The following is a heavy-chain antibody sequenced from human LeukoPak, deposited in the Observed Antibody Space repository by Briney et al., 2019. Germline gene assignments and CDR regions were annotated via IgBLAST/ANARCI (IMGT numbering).Heavy chain of an antibody. CDR1: GGSISSGGYY. CDR2: IYYSGST. J-gene: IGHJ6*02. V-gene: IGHV4-31*03. Sequence: SETLSLTCTVSGGSISSGGYYWSWIRQHPGKGLEWIGYIYYSGSTYYNPSLKSRVTISVDTSKNQFSLKLSSVTAADTAVYYCARDWGSAWYAHGMDVWGQGTTVIVFS. CDR3: ARDWGSAWYAHGMDV. D-gene: IGHD6-19*01.